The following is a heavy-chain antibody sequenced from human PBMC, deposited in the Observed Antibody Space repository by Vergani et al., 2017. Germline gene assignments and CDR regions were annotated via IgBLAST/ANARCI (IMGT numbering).Heavy chain of an antibody. CDR3: AKAGSGTSESLQYNFYMDV. Sequence: QVQLAESGGGRVQPGRSLRLYCAASGFSFSSHAIHWVRQAPGKGLEWVAVISNDGSKKYYADSVKGRFTIYRDNSKNTLDLQMNSLRTQDTAVYYCAKAGSGTSESLQYNFYMDVWGKGTTVTVS. V-gene: IGHV3-30*18. J-gene: IGHJ6*03. CDR2: ISNDGSKK. CDR1: GFSFSSHA. D-gene: IGHD3-10*01.